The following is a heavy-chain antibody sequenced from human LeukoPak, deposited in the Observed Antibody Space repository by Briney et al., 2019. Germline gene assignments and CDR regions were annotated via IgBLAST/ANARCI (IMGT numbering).Heavy chain of an antibody. D-gene: IGHD4-17*01. Sequence: GGSQRLSCAASGFTFSSYGMHWVRQAPGKGLEWVAFIRYDGSNEYYADSVKGRFTISRDNSKNTLYLQMNSLRAEDTAVYYCANSGGDYGEYYFDYWGQGTLVTVSS. CDR1: GFTFSSYG. J-gene: IGHJ4*02. V-gene: IGHV3-30*02. CDR2: IRYDGSNE. CDR3: ANSGGDYGEYYFDY.